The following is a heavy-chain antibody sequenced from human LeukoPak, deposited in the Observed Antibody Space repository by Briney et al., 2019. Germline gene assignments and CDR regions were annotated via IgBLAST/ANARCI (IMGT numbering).Heavy chain of an antibody. CDR3: ARGAIAAAGSHYYYGMDV. Sequence: PSETLSLTCTVSGGSISSYYWSWIRQPAGKGLEWIGRIYTSGSTNYNPSLKSRVTMSVDTSKNQFSLKLSSVTAADTAVYYCARGAIAAAGSHYYYGMDVWGQGTTVTVSS. CDR2: IYTSGST. D-gene: IGHD6-13*01. V-gene: IGHV4-4*07. J-gene: IGHJ6*02. CDR1: GGSISSYY.